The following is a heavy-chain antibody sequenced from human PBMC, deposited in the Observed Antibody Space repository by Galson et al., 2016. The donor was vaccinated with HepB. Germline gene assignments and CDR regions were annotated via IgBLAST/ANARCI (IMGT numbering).Heavy chain of an antibody. V-gene: IGHV3-30*18. CDR3: AKDIQSDFWSGFEPDYYYGMDG. D-gene: IGHD3-3*01. Sequence: SLRLSCAASGFTFSRHGMHWVRQAPGKGLEWVAAISYDGSIKYYVDSVKGRFTISRDNSKNTLYLQMNTLRVEDTAVYYCAKDIQSDFWSGFEPDYYYGMDGWGQGTTVTVSS. J-gene: IGHJ6*02. CDR1: GFTFSRHG. CDR2: ISYDGSIK.